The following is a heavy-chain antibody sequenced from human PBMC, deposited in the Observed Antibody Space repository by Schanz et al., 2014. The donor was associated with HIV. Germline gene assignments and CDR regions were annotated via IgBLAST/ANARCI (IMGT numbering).Heavy chain of an antibody. CDR1: GFTLSSYS. CDR3: ARSPDWAGTDAFDI. J-gene: IGHJ3*02. Sequence: EVQLVESGGGLVQPGGSLRLSCVASGFTLSSYSMNWVRQAPGKGLEWDSYMSYRRTAMYYADSVKGRFTISRDKAKNSLYLQMNSLRAEDTAIYYCARSPDWAGTDAFDIWGQGTMVTVSS. V-gene: IGHV3-48*01. CDR2: MSYRRTAM. D-gene: IGHD6-19*01.